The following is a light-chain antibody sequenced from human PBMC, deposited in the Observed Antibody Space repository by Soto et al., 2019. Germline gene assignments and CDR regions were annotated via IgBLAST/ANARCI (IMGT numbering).Light chain of an antibody. CDR3: QQYNEWPLT. CDR2: HAS. J-gene: IGKJ4*01. Sequence: EIVMTQSPATLSVSPGERAILSCRASQSVSNNLAWYQQKPGQAPSLLIYHASTRASGLPARFSGSGSGTEFTLTISSLQSEDFAVYYCQQYNEWPLTFGGGTKVEIK. CDR1: QSVSNN. V-gene: IGKV3-15*01.